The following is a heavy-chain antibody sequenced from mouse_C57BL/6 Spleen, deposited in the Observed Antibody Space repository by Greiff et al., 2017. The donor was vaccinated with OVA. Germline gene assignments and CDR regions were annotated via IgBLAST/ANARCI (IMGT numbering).Heavy chain of an antibody. CDR2: IYPGDGDT. CDR3: ARRASYGYFDY. Sequence: VQLQQSGPELVKPGASVKISCKASGYAFSSSWMNWVKQRPGKGLEWIGRIYPGDGDTNYNGKFKGKATLTADKASSTAYMQLSSLTSEDSAVYVCARRASYGYFDYWGQGTTLTVSS. D-gene: IGHD1-1*01. V-gene: IGHV1-82*01. CDR1: GYAFSSSW. J-gene: IGHJ2*01.